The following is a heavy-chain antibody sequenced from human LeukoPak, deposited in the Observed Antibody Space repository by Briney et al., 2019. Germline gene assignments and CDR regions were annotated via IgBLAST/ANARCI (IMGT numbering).Heavy chain of an antibody. J-gene: IGHJ4*02. D-gene: IGHD6-19*01. Sequence: SETLSLTCTVSGGSVSSGSYYWSWIRQPPGKGLEWIGYIYYSGSTNYNPSLKSRVTISVDTSKNQFSLKLSSVTAADTAVYYCARDGDGYSSGWYPGPFDYWSQGTLVTVSS. CDR3: ARDGDGYSSGWYPGPFDY. V-gene: IGHV4-61*01. CDR2: IYYSGST. CDR1: GGSVSSGSYY.